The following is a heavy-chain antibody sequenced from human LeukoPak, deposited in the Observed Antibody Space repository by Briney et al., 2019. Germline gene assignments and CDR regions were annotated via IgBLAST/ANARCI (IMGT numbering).Heavy chain of an antibody. CDR1: GFSLSTSGVG. CDR3: AHRGSGYNWFDP. V-gene: IGHV2-5*01. J-gene: IGHJ5*02. CDR2: IYWNDDQ. Sequence: SGPTLVKPTQTLTLTCTFSGFSLSTSGVGVGWIRQPPGKALEWLALIYWNDDQRYSPSLKSRLTITKDTSKNQVVLTMTSMDPVDTATHYCAHRGSGYNWFDPWGQGTLVTVSS. D-gene: IGHD3-10*01.